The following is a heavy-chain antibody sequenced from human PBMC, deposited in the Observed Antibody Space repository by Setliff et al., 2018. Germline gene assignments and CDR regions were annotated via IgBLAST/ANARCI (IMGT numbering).Heavy chain of an antibody. J-gene: IGHJ3*02. CDR1: GYIFTYYA. V-gene: IGHV1-3*01. CDR3: ARDFPPLYSSSFSDAFDI. CDR2: INAGNGNT. D-gene: IGHD6-6*01. Sequence: ASVQVSCKASGYIFTYYAIHWVRQAPGQRLEWMGWINAGNGNTKYSQKLQGRVTMTTDTSTSTAYMELRSLRSDDTAVYYCARDFPPLYSSSFSDAFDIWGQGTMVTVSS.